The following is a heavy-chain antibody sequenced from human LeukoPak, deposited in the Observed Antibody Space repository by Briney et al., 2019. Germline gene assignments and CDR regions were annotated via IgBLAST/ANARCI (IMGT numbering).Heavy chain of an antibody. CDR2: INNDGSST. CDR3: TRESGSGNYYYDY. CDR1: GFTFSTYC. Sequence: AGTLSLSCAASGFTFSTYCMHWVPQPPGTGLVWVSHINNDGSSTNYAYSEKVSFTISRDNAKNTLYLQMNSLRAEDTAVYYCTRESGSGNYYYDYWGQGTLVTVSS. V-gene: IGHV3-74*01. D-gene: IGHD3-10*01. J-gene: IGHJ4*02.